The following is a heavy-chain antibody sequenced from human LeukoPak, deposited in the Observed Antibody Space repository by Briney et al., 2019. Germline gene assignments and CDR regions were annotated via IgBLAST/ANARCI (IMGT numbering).Heavy chain of an antibody. CDR3: ARDLSEYSSSWYVLPHSPDDYYYGVDV. D-gene: IGHD6-13*01. CDR1: GFTFSSYA. CDR2: ISYDGSNK. J-gene: IGHJ6*02. Sequence: GRSLRLSCAASGFTFSSYAMHWVRQAPGKGLEWVAVISYDGSNKYYVDSVKGRFTISRDNSKNTLYLQMNSLRAEDTAVYYCARDLSEYSSSWYVLPHSPDDYYYGVDVWGQGTTVTVSS. V-gene: IGHV3-30-3*01.